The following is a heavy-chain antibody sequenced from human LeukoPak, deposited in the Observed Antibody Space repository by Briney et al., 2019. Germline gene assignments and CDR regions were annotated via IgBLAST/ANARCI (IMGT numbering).Heavy chain of an antibody. CDR1: GIAFGSSE. CDR2: ISSLGTKI. Sequence: GGSLRLSCTASGIAFGSSEMNWVRQAPGQGLEWVSYISSLGTKIYYADSVKGRFTMSRDNAKNSLYLQMNSLTAEDTAIYYCARVRVTTGGDACDIWGHGTMVTVSS. CDR3: ARVRVTTGGDACDI. D-gene: IGHD4-11*01. J-gene: IGHJ3*02. V-gene: IGHV3-48*03.